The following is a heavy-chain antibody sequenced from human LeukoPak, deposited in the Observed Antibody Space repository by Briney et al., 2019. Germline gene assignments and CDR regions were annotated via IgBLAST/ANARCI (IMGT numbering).Heavy chain of an antibody. D-gene: IGHD3-10*01. CDR1: GYTFTSYY. V-gene: IGHV1-46*01. J-gene: IGHJ6*02. CDR3: AKAYGSGDYYGMDV. CDR2: INPSGGST. Sequence: ASVKVSCKASGYTFTSYYMHWVRQAPGQGLEWMGIINPSGGSTSYAQKFQGRVTVTRDTSTSTVYMELSSLRAEDTALYYCAKAYGSGDYYGMDVWGQGSTVTVSS.